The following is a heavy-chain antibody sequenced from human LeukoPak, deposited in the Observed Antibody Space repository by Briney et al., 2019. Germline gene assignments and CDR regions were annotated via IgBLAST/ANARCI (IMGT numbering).Heavy chain of an antibody. CDR3: ARDHVVVPAALESDP. V-gene: IGHV4-38-2*02. CDR2: IYHSGST. CDR1: GYSISSGYY. J-gene: IGHJ5*02. Sequence: SETLSLTCTVSGYSISSGYYWGWIRQPPGKGLEWLGSIYHSGSTYYNPSLKSRVTISVDTSKNQFSLKLSSVTAADTAVYYCARDHVVVPAALESDPWGQGTLVTVSS. D-gene: IGHD2-2*01.